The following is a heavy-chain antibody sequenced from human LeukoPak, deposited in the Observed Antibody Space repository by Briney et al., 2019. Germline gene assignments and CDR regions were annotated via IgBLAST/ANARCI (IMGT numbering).Heavy chain of an antibody. V-gene: IGHV3-30*04. CDR3: ARGLSVVITLLFDY. CDR2: ISYDGSNK. J-gene: IGHJ4*02. D-gene: IGHD3-22*01. CDR1: GFTFSSYA. Sequence: GGALRLSCAASGFTFSSYAMHWGREAPGKGVERGADISYDGSNKYYADSVKARFTISRDNSKNTLSLQMNSLRAEDTAVYYCARGLSVVITLLFDYWGQGTLVTVSS.